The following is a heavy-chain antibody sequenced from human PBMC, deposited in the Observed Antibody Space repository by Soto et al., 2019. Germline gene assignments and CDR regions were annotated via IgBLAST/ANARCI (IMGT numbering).Heavy chain of an antibody. D-gene: IGHD3-3*01. Sequence: ASVKVSCKASGYTFTSYGISWVRQAPGQGLEGMGWISAYNGNTNYAQKLQGRVTMTTDTSTSTAYMELRSLRSDDTAVYYCARDVTRDTIFGVVIIRYNWFDPWGQGTLVTVSS. CDR3: ARDVTRDTIFGVVIIRYNWFDP. V-gene: IGHV1-18*01. J-gene: IGHJ5*02. CDR1: GYTFTSYG. CDR2: ISAYNGNT.